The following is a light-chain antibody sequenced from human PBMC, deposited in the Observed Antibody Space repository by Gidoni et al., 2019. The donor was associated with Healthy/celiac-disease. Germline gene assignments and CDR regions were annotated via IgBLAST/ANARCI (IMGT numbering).Light chain of an antibody. CDR3: QQYGSSLYT. J-gene: IGKJ2*01. CDR1: QSVSSSY. Sequence: EIVFTQSPGTLSLSPGERATLSCRASQSVSSSYLAWYQQKPGQAPRLLIYGASSRATGIPDRFSGSGSGTDFTLTISRLEPEDFAVYYCQQYGSSLYTFXQXTKLEIK. CDR2: GAS. V-gene: IGKV3-20*01.